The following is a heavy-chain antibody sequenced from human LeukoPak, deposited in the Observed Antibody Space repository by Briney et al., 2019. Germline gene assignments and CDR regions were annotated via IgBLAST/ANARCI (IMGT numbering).Heavy chain of an antibody. J-gene: IGHJ4*02. Sequence: SETLSLTCTVSGGSISSYYWSWIRQPPGKGLEWIGYIYYSGSTNYNPSLKSRVTISVDTSKDQFSLKLSSVTAADTAVYYCARALNRYSGYDRVYYFDYWGQGTLVTVSS. CDR3: ARALNRYSGYDRVYYFDY. V-gene: IGHV4-59*01. CDR2: IYYSGST. D-gene: IGHD5-12*01. CDR1: GGSISSYY.